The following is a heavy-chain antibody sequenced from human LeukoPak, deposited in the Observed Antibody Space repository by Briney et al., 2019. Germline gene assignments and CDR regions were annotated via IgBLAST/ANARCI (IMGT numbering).Heavy chain of an antibody. J-gene: IGHJ6*03. CDR2: ISGSGDNT. Sequence: GGSLRLSCAASGFTFSSYLMSWVRQAPGKGLEWVSGISGSGDNTYYAASVQGRFTISRDNSKNTLYLQMNSLRAEDTAVYYCARDSYYYYYMDVWGKGTTVTVSS. V-gene: IGHV3-23*01. CDR3: ARDSYYYYYMDV. CDR1: GFTFSSYL.